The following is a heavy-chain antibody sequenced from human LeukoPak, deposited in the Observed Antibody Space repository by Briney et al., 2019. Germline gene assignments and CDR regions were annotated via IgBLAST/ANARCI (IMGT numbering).Heavy chain of an antibody. CDR3: AKLSGYGDYVDY. J-gene: IGHJ4*02. V-gene: IGHV3-23*01. CDR1: GFTFSSYA. CDR2: ISGSGGST. D-gene: IGHD4-17*01. Sequence: PGGSLRLSCAASGFTFSSYAMSWVRQAPGKGLEWVSAISGSGGSTYYADSVKSRFTISRDNSKNSLYLQMNSLRAEDTAVYYCAKLSGYGDYVDYWGQGTLVTVSS.